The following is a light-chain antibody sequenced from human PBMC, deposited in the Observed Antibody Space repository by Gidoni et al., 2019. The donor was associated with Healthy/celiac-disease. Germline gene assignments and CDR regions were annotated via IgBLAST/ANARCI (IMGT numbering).Light chain of an antibody. J-gene: IGLJ2*01. CDR2: GNS. Sequence: QSVLTQPPSVSGAPGQRVTISCTGSSPNIGAGYDVHWYQQLPGTAPKLLIYGNSHRPSGVPDRFSGSKSGTSASLAITGLQAEDEADYYCQSYDSSLSGSVVFGGGTKLTVL. CDR3: QSYDSSLSGSVV. V-gene: IGLV1-40*01. CDR1: SPNIGAGYD.